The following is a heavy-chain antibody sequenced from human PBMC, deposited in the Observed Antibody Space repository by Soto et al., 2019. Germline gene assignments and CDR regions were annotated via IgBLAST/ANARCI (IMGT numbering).Heavy chain of an antibody. Sequence: ASVKVSCKASGYTFTGYYMHWVRQAPGQGLEWMGWINPNSGGTNYAQKFQGWVTMTRDTSISTAYMELSRLRSDDTAVYYCARDLRYCSSTSCPYYYYGMDVWGQGTTVTVSS. CDR2: INPNSGGT. CDR1: GYTFTGYY. V-gene: IGHV1-2*04. CDR3: ARDLRYCSSTSCPYYYYGMDV. D-gene: IGHD2-2*01. J-gene: IGHJ6*02.